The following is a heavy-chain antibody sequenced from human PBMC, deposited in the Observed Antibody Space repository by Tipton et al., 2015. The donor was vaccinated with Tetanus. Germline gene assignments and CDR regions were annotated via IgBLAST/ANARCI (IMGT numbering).Heavy chain of an antibody. CDR1: GYTFTSYD. J-gene: IGHJ6*02. D-gene: IGHD3-10*01. V-gene: IGHV1-8*01. CDR2: MNPASGNT. Sequence: QLVQSGPEVKKPGASVRVSCKASGYTFTSYDINWVRQATGQGLEWMGWMNPASGNTGYAQKFQGRVTMTRLGSEDTAIYYCARTLRGTARVGFQYLSIYRMPGWGQGPSMTVSS. CDR3: YLSIYRMPG.